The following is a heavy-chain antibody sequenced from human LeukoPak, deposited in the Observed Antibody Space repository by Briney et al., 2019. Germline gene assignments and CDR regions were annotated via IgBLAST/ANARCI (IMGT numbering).Heavy chain of an antibody. Sequence: ASVKDSCKVSGYTLTELSMHWVRQAPGKGLEWMGGFNPEDGETIYAQKFQGRVTMTEDTSTDTAYMELSSLRSEDTAVYYCATRRGYYYDSSGYYHWGQGTLVTVSS. J-gene: IGHJ4*02. CDR1: GYTLTELS. CDR3: ATRRGYYYDSSGYYH. CDR2: FNPEDGET. V-gene: IGHV1-24*01. D-gene: IGHD3-22*01.